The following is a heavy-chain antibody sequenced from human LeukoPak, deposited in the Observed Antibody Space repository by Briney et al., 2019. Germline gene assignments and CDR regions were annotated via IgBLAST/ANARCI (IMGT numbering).Heavy chain of an antibody. J-gene: IGHJ3*01. V-gene: IGHV3-30*02. CDR3: VKEGGSPGVFDF. Sequence: GGSLRLSCAASGFTFSSYGMHWVRQAPGKGLEWVAFIRYDGSNKYYADSVKGRFTISRDNSKNTLYLQMNSLRAEGTAVYYCVKEGGSPGVFDFWGEGTMVTVSS. CDR2: IRYDGSNK. CDR1: GFTFSSYG. D-gene: IGHD2-8*01.